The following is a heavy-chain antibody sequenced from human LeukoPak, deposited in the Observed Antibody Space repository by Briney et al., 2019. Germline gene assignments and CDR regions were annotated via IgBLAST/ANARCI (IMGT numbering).Heavy chain of an antibody. CDR3: ARDCSGGSCYFKY. Sequence: GGSLRLSCAASGFTFSSYSMNWVRQAPGKGLEWVSSISGSSSYIYYADSVKGRFTISRDNAKNSLYLQMNSLRAEDTAVYYCARDCSGGSCYFKYWGQGTLVTVSS. CDR2: ISGSSSYI. V-gene: IGHV3-21*01. J-gene: IGHJ4*02. D-gene: IGHD2-15*01. CDR1: GFTFSSYS.